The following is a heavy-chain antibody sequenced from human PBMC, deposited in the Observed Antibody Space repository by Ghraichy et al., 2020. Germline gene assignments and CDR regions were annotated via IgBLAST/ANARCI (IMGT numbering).Heavy chain of an antibody. CDR3: ARDRVDPYYFDY. CDR2: IWYDGSNK. J-gene: IGHJ4*02. V-gene: IGHV3-33*01. CDR1: GFTFSSYG. D-gene: IGHD3-3*01. Sequence: GESLNISCAASGFTFSSYGMHWVRQAPGKGLEWVAVIWYDGSNKYYADSVKGRFTISRDNSKNTLYLQMNSLRAEDTALYYCARDRVDPYYFDYWGQGTLVTVSS.